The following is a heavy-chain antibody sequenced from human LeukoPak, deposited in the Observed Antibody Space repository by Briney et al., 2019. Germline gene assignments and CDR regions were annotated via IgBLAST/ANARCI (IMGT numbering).Heavy chain of an antibody. CDR1: GGSISSTNW. D-gene: IGHD6-19*01. Sequence: SETLSLTCAVSGGSISSTNWWSWVRQPPGKGLEWIGEIYRSGTTNYKPSLKSRVTISLDKSRNHFSLKLTSVTAADSAVYYCAGRSPYSTGWSSYFDYWGQGALVTVSS. V-gene: IGHV4-4*02. CDR3: AGRSPYSTGWSSYFDY. J-gene: IGHJ4*02. CDR2: IYRSGTT.